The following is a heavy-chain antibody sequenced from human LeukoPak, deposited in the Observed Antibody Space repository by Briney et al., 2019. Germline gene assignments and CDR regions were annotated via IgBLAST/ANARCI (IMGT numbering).Heavy chain of an antibody. D-gene: IGHD2-2*01. CDR1: GYTFTSYG. V-gene: IGHV1-18*01. J-gene: IGHJ6*03. CDR3: ARVNCSSTSCYRNYYYYMDV. CDR2: ISAYNGNT. Sequence: GASVEVSCKASGYTFTSYGIGWVRQAPGQGLEWMGWISAYNGNTNYAQKLQGRVTMTTDTSTSTAYMELRSLRSDDTAVYYCARVNCSSTSCYRNYYYYMDVWGKGTTVTVSS.